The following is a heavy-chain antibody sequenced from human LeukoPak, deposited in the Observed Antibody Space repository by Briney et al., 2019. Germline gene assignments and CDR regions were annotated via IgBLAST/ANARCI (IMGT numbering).Heavy chain of an antibody. V-gene: IGHV3-30-3*01. CDR1: GFTFSSYA. J-gene: IGHJ4*02. D-gene: IGHD6-19*01. CDR3: ARGKAVTGSTVIDY. CDR2: ISSDGGNR. Sequence: PGGSLRLSCAASGFTFSSYAMHWVRRAPGKALEWVATISSDGGNRYYSDSVKGRFTISRDNSKNTLYLQMNSLRAEDTAVFHCARGKAVTGSTVIDYWGQGTLVTVSS.